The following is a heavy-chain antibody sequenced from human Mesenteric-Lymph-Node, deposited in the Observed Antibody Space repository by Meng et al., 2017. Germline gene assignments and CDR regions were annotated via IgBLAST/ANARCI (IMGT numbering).Heavy chain of an antibody. CDR2: IGGSGRGT. J-gene: IGHJ5*02. CDR3: AKDLVGVTS. D-gene: IGHD1-26*01. CDR1: GFTFSSYA. Sequence: GESLKISCAASGFTFSSYAMIWVRQAPGKGLEWVSAIGGSGRGTHYADSVKGRFTISRDNSKNTLFLQMNSLRAEDTALYYCAKDLVGVTSWGQGTLVTVSS. V-gene: IGHV3-23*01.